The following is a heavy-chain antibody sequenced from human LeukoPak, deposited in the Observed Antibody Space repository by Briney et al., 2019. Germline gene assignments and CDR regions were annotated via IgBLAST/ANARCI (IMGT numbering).Heavy chain of an antibody. CDR2: IYYSGST. Sequence: PSENLSLTCTVSGGSISSYYWSWIRQPPGKGLEWIGYIYYSGSTNYNPSLKSRVTISVDTSKNQFSLKLSSVTAADTAVYYCARVYRPGTIDYWGQGTLVTVSS. CDR3: ARVYRPGTIDY. J-gene: IGHJ4*02. V-gene: IGHV4-59*12. D-gene: IGHD1-1*01. CDR1: GGSISSYY.